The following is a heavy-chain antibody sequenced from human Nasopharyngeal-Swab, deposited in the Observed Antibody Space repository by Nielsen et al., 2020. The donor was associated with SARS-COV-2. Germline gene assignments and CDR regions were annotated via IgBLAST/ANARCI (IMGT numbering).Heavy chain of an antibody. CDR2: ISSSGEST. Sequence: GESLKISCAASRFTFGDCGLIWVRQAPGKGLEWVSGISSSGESTYYSDSVRGRFTISRDNPKNTLYLQMTGLRIEDTAVYFCAKDVGSGFQIDFWGQGTLVIVSS. CDR1: RFTFGDCG. J-gene: IGHJ4*02. CDR3: AKDVGSGFQIDF. V-gene: IGHV3-23*01. D-gene: IGHD6-19*01.